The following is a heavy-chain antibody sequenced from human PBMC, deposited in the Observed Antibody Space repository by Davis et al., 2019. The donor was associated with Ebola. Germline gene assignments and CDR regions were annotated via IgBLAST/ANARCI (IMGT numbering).Heavy chain of an antibody. CDR2: MDHSGNT. CDR3: ARVEDSGYST. Sequence: SETLSLTCAVHGGSFSGYYWSWIRQPPGKGLGWIGEMDHSGNTNYNPSLKSRVTVSVDTSKNQFSLKLRSVTAADTAVYYCARVEDSGYSTWGQGTLVIVSS. V-gene: IGHV4-34*01. J-gene: IGHJ5*02. D-gene: IGHD3-22*01. CDR1: GGSFSGYY.